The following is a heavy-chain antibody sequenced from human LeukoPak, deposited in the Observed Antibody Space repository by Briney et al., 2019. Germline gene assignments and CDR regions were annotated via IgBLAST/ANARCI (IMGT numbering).Heavy chain of an antibody. J-gene: IGHJ5*02. D-gene: IGHD2-2*01. CDR3: AKAGVTVPAANVKWFDP. CDR2: ISGSGGST. V-gene: IGHV3-23*01. Sequence: GGSLRLSCAASGFTFSSYGMTWVRQAPGKELEWVSAISGSGGSTYYADSVKGRFTISRDNSENTLYLQMNSLRAEDTAIYYCAKAGVTVPAANVKWFDPRGQGTLVTVSS. CDR1: GFTFSSYG.